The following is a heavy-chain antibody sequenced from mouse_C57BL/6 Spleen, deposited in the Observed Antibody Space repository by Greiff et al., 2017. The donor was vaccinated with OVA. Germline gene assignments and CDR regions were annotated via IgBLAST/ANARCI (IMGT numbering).Heavy chain of an antibody. D-gene: IGHD2-5*01. Sequence: QVHVKQSGPGLVQPSQSLSITCTVSGFSLTSYGVHWVRQSPGKGLEWLGVIWSGGSTDYNAAFISRLSISKDNSKSQVFFKMNSLQADDTAIYYCARIYYSNYDAMDYWGQGTSVTVSS. J-gene: IGHJ4*01. V-gene: IGHV2-2*01. CDR2: IWSGGST. CDR3: ARIYYSNYDAMDY. CDR1: GFSLTSYG.